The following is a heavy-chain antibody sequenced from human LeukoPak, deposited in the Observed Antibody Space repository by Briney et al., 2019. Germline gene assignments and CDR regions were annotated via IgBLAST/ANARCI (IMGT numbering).Heavy chain of an antibody. J-gene: IGHJ4*02. V-gene: IGHV4-59*01. CDR3: ARHYDISGYSFDY. CDR1: GGSLSSYY. Sequence: SETLSLTCTVCGGSLSSYYRSWIRQPPGKGLEWIGYIYYSGSTKYNPSLKSRVTISVDTSKNQFSLKVSSVTAANTAVYFSARHYDISGYSFDYWGQGTLVTASS. CDR2: IYYSGST. D-gene: IGHD3-22*01.